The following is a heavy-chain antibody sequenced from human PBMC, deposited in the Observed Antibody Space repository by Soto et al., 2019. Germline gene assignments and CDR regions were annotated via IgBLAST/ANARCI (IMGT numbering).Heavy chain of an antibody. CDR1: GLTFGSYG. D-gene: IGHD4-17*01. V-gene: IGHV3-33*01. J-gene: IGHJ4*02. Sequence: AGALRLSCAASGLTFGSYGMHWVRQAPGKGLEWVAVIWYDGSNKYYADSVKGRFTISRDNSKNTLYLQMNSLRAEDTAVYYCARDHDDSNAHKYYFDYWGQGTLVTVSS. CDR3: ARDHDDSNAHKYYFDY. CDR2: IWYDGSNK.